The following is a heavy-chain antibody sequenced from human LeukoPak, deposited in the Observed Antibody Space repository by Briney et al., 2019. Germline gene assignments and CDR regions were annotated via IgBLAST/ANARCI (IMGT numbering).Heavy chain of an antibody. J-gene: IGHJ6*03. V-gene: IGHV4-4*07. D-gene: IGHD3-10*01. CDR2: IYTSGST. CDR1: GGSISSYY. CDR3: ARGRGYYYGSGRFTRYYMDV. Sequence: PSETLSLTCTVSGGSISSYYWSWIRQPAGKGLEWIGRIYTSGSTNYNPSLKSRVTMSVDTSKNQFSLKLSSVTAADTAVYYCARGRGYYYGSGRFTRYYMDVWGKGTTVTVSS.